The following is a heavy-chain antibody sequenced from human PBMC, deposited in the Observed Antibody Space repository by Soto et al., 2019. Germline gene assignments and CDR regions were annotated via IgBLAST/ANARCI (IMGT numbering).Heavy chain of an antibody. V-gene: IGHV4-34*01. CDR1: GGSFSGYY. J-gene: IGHJ6*03. CDR2: INHSGST. Sequence: QVQLQQWGAGLLKPSETLSLTCAVYGGSFSGYYWSWIRQPPGKGLEWIGEINHSGSTNYNPSLKSRVTISVDTSKNQFSLKLSSVTAADTAVYYCARGPNDYSNLEAYYYYYYMDVWGKGTTVTVSS. CDR3: ARGPNDYSNLEAYYYYYYMDV. D-gene: IGHD4-4*01.